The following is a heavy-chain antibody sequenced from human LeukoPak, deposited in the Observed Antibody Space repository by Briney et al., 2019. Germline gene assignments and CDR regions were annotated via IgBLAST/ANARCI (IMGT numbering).Heavy chain of an antibody. CDR3: ARHLYGSGLHRIDY. Sequence: PSETLSLTCTVSGGSIRNYYWNWIRQPPGKGLEWIGLIYYSGSTNYNPSLKSRVTISVDMSKNQFSLKLSSVTAADTAVYHCARHLYGSGLHRIDYWGQGTLVTVSS. J-gene: IGHJ4*02. V-gene: IGHV4-59*08. CDR1: GGSIRNYY. D-gene: IGHD6-19*01. CDR2: IYYSGST.